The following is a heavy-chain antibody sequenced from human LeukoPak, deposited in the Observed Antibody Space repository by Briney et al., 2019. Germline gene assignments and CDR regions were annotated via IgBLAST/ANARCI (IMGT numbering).Heavy chain of an antibody. CDR2: ISWNSGSI. Sequence: PGRSLRLSCAASGFTFDDYAMHWVRQAPGKGLEWVSGISWNSGSIGYADSVKGRFTISRDNAKNSLYLQMNSLRAEDTALYYCAKDLRSNSSGNWFDPWGQGTLVTVSS. D-gene: IGHD6-13*01. J-gene: IGHJ5*02. CDR3: AKDLRSNSSGNWFDP. CDR1: GFTFDDYA. V-gene: IGHV3-9*01.